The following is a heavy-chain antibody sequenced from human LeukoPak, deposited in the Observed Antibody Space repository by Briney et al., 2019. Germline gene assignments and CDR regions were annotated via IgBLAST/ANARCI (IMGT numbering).Heavy chain of an antibody. D-gene: IGHD3-9*01. CDR1: GYIFTDYY. CDR3: ARDTRELRYFDWSIDY. V-gene: IGHV1/OR15-1*04. CDR2: INPNSGGT. Sequence: ASVKVSCKASGYIFTDYYMHWVRQAPGQELGWMGRINPNSGGTNYAQKFQGRVTMTTDTSTSTAYVELRSLRSDDTAAYYCARDTRELRYFDWSIDYWGQGTLVTVSS. J-gene: IGHJ4*02.